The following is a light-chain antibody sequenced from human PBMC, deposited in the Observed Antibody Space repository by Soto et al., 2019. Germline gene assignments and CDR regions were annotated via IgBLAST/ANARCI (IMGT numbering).Light chain of an antibody. V-gene: IGKV3-15*01. CDR2: AAS. Sequence: EVVMTQSPATLSVSPGERATLSCRASQSVSNNLAWYQQKPGQAPRLLIYAASTRATGLPARFSGSGFGTDFTLTISSLQSEDFAVYYCQQYNEWPRTFGQGTKVDIK. J-gene: IGKJ1*01. CDR3: QQYNEWPRT. CDR1: QSVSNN.